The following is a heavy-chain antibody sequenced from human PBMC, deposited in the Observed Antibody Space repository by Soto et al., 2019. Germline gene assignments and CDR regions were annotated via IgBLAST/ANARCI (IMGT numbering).Heavy chain of an antibody. Sequence: EVQLVESGGGLVKPGGSLRLSCAASGFTFSNAWMSWVRQAPGKGLEWVGRIKSKTDGGTTDYAAPVTGRFTISRDDSKNTLYLQMNSLKTEDTAVYYCTTDSGGYSSGWYSFDSWGQGTLVTVSS. V-gene: IGHV3-15*01. J-gene: IGHJ4*02. CDR1: GFTFSNAW. CDR2: IKSKTDGGTT. CDR3: TTDSGGYSSGWYSFDS. D-gene: IGHD6-19*01.